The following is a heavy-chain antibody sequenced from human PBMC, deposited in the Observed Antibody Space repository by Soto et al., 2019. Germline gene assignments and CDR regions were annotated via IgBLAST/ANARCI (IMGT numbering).Heavy chain of an antibody. Sequence: EVHLLESGGGLVQPGVSLRLSCAASGFTLSSYGMSWVRQAPGKGLEWVSGVSGSDGSTHYAESVKGRFTIFRDNSKNTLYLQMNSLRAEDTAVYYCAKHIEQRANRPGDYWGQGTLVTVSS. CDR2: VSGSDGST. CDR1: GFTLSSYG. D-gene: IGHD6-25*01. V-gene: IGHV3-23*01. J-gene: IGHJ4*02. CDR3: AKHIEQRANRPGDY.